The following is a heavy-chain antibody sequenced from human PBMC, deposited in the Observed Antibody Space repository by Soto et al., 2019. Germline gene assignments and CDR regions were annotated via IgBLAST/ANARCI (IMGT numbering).Heavy chain of an antibody. Sequence: GGSLRLSCAPSGFTFSSYGMHWGRQAPGKGLEWAAVIWYDGSNKYYADSVKGRFTISRDNSKNTLYLQMNSLRAEDTAVYYCARAIYCSSTSCYHYYYYYGMDVWGQGTTVTVSS. J-gene: IGHJ6*02. CDR1: GFTFSSYG. D-gene: IGHD2-2*01. CDR3: ARAIYCSSTSCYHYYYYYGMDV. CDR2: IWYDGSNK. V-gene: IGHV3-33*08.